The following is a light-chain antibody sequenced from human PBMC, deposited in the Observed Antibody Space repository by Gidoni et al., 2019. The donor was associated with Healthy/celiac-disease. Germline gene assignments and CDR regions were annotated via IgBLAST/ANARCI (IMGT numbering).Light chain of an antibody. V-gene: IGLV2-14*01. J-gene: IGLJ2*01. CDR1: SSDVGGYNY. CDR2: EVS. Sequence: QSALTQPASVSGSPGQSITISCTGTSSDVGGYNYVPWYQQHPGKAPKLMIYEVSNRPSGVPDRFSGSKSGNTASLTISGLQAEDEADYYCSSYTSSSTLVVFGGGTKLTVL. CDR3: SSYTSSSTLVV.